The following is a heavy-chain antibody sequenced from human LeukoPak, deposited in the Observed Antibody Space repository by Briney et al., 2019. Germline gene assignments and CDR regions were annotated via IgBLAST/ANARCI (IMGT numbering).Heavy chain of an antibody. J-gene: IGHJ3*02. CDR2: ISYDGSNK. Sequence: QPGRSLRLSCAASGFTFSSYGMHWVRQAPGKGLEWVAVISYDGSNKYYADSVKGRFTISRDNSKNTLYLQMNSLRAEDTAVYYCAKDRGYYDSSGYPIWGQGTMVT. CDR3: AKDRGYYDSSGYPI. D-gene: IGHD3-22*01. V-gene: IGHV3-30*18. CDR1: GFTFSSYG.